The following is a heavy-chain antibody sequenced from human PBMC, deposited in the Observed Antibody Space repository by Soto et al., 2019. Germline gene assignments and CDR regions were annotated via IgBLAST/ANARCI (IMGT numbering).Heavy chain of an antibody. J-gene: IGHJ6*02. CDR1: GYTFTGYY. Sequence: GASVKVSCKASGYTFTGYYMHWVRQAPGQGLEWMGWINPNSGGTNYAQKFQGWVTMTRDTSISTAYMELSRLRSDDTAVYYCARELGQQLENYYYYGMDVWGQGTTVTVSS. CDR2: INPNSGGT. D-gene: IGHD6-13*01. CDR3: ARELGQQLENYYYYGMDV. V-gene: IGHV1-2*04.